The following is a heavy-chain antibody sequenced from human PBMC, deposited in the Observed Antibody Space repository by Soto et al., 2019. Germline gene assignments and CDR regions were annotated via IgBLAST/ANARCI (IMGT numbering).Heavy chain of an antibody. Sequence: GESLKISCKGSGYIFTSYWICCFLQMPGKGLEWMGIIYPGDSDTRYSPSLQGQVTISADKSINTAYLQWSSLKASDTAMYYCARNLQEGYNYGMDVWGQGTTVTVSS. D-gene: IGHD4-4*01. CDR1: GYIFTSYW. J-gene: IGHJ6*01. CDR3: ARNLQEGYNYGMDV. V-gene: IGHV5-51*01. CDR2: IYPGDSDT.